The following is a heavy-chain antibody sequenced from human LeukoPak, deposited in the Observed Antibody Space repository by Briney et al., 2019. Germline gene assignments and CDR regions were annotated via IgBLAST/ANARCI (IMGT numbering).Heavy chain of an antibody. CDR1: GFTFSSYW. CDR2: IKQDGSEK. CDR3: ARSPTYNWNDAWFDP. J-gene: IGHJ5*02. D-gene: IGHD1-1*01. Sequence: PGGSLRLSCAASGFTFSSYWMSWVRQAPGKGLEWAANIKQDGSEKYYVDSVKGRFTISRDNAKNSLYLQMNSLRAEDTAVYYCARSPTYNWNDAWFDPWGQGTLVTVSS. V-gene: IGHV3-7*01.